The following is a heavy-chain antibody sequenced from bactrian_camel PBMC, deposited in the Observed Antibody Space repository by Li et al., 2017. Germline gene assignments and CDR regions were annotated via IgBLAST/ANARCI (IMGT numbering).Heavy chain of an antibody. Sequence: HVQLVESGGGSVQAGGSLRLSCGASGSIYGDACVGWLRQAPGKEREGVAAIAANGMTDYEPSVKGRFTISKDNANNILYLQMNGLKPEDSARYYCAAGAVLCFALPFHLRGMEAIDWGQGTQVTVS. CDR1: GSIYGDAC. J-gene: IGHJ4*01. D-gene: IGHD3*01. CDR3: AAGAVLCFALPFHLRGMEAID. CDR2: IAANGMT. V-gene: IGHV3S53*01.